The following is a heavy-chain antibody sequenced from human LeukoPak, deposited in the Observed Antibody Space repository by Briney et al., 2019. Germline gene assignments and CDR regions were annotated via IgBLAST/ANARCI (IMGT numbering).Heavy chain of an antibody. J-gene: IGHJ4*02. CDR1: GYTFTDYY. CDR2: INPNSGGT. Sequence: ASVKVSCKASGYTFTDYYMDWVRQAPGQGLEWIGWINPNSGGTNYAQKFQGRVTMTRDTSISTAYMELSRLRSDDTAVYYCARERRAVAGPDFDYWGQGTLVTVSS. CDR3: ARERRAVAGPDFDY. V-gene: IGHV1-2*02. D-gene: IGHD6-19*01.